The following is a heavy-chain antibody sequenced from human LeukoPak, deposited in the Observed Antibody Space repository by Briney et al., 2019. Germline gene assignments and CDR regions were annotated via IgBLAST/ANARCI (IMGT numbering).Heavy chain of an antibody. V-gene: IGHV4-38-2*02. CDR2: IYHSGST. CDR3: ARIGSNTAMDLADY. CDR1: GYSISSGYY. J-gene: IGHJ4*02. Sequence: SETLSLTCTVSGYSISSGYYWGWIRQPPGKGLEWIGSIYHSGSTYYNPSLKSRVTISVDTSKNQFSLKLSSVTAADTAVYYCARIGSNTAMDLADYWGQGTLVTVSS. D-gene: IGHD5-18*01.